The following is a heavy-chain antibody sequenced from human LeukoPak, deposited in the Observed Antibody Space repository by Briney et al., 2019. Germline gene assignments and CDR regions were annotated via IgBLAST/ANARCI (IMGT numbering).Heavy chain of an antibody. D-gene: IGHD3-16*01. V-gene: IGHV4-34*01. CDR3: ARRGIGLKFYDY. J-gene: IGHJ4*02. CDR1: GGSFSGYY. CDR2: INRSGST. Sequence: KPSETLSLTCAVYGGSFSGYYWSWIRQPPGKGLEWIGEINRSGSTNYNPSLKSRVTISVDTSKNQFSLKLSSVTAADTAVYYCARRGIGLKFYDYWGQGTLVTVSS.